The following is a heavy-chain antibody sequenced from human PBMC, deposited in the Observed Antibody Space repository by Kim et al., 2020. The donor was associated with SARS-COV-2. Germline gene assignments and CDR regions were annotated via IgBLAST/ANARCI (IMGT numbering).Heavy chain of an antibody. CDR3: AKDAIQSPEHELFDY. D-gene: IGHD1-7*01. Sequence: ADSVKGRFTISRDNSKTTRYLKMNSLRAEDTAVYYCAKDAIQSPEHELFDYWGQGTLVTVSS. J-gene: IGHJ4*02. V-gene: IGHV3-23*01.